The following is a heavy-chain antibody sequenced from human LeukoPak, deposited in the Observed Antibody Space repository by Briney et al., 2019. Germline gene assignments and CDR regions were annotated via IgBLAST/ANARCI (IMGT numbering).Heavy chain of an antibody. Sequence: PSETLSLTCTVSGGSISSYHWSWTRHPPGKALEGSGYIYYSGSTNYNPPLKSRVTISVDTSKNQCSLKLSSVTAAVTAVYYCARDSGTYYYDSSGYYNNWFDPWGQGTLVTVSS. CDR1: GGSISSYH. D-gene: IGHD3-22*01. CDR2: IYYSGST. V-gene: IGHV4-59*01. J-gene: IGHJ5*02. CDR3: ARDSGTYYYDSSGYYNNWFDP.